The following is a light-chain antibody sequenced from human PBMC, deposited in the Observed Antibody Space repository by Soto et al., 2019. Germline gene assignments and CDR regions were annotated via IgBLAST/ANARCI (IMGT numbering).Light chain of an antibody. CDR1: QSISNY. V-gene: IGKV1-39*01. CDR3: QHYNSYSEA. Sequence: EIQMTQSPSSLSASVGDRVTITCRASQSISNYLNWYQQKPGKAPKLLIYAASSLQSGVPSRFSGSGSGTDFTLTISSLQPEDFATYYCQHYNSYSEAFGQGTKVDIK. J-gene: IGKJ1*01. CDR2: AAS.